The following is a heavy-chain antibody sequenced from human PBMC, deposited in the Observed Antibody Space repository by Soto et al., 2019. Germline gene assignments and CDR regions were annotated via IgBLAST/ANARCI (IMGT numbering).Heavy chain of an antibody. Sequence: PGGSLRLSCAASGFTFSSYAMSWVRHAPGKGLEWVSAISGSGGSTYYADSVKGRFTISRDNSKNTLYLQMNSLRAEDTAVYYCAKSLNDYGDYSRMYYYYYMDVWGKGTTVTVSS. J-gene: IGHJ6*03. CDR3: AKSLNDYGDYSRMYYYYYMDV. CDR1: GFTFSSYA. V-gene: IGHV3-23*01. D-gene: IGHD4-17*01. CDR2: ISGSGGST.